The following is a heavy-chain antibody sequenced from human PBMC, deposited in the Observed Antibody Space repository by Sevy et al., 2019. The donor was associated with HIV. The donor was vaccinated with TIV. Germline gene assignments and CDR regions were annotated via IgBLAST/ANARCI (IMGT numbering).Heavy chain of an antibody. CDR1: GGTFSSYA. CDR3: ARARKTGSGSYYRYYYYYGMDV. Sequence: ASVKVSCKASGGTFSSYAISWVRQAPGQGLEWMGGIIPIFGTANYAQKFQGRVTITADESTSTAYMELSSLRSEDTAVYYCARARKTGSGSYYRYYYYYGMDVWGQGTTVTVSS. V-gene: IGHV1-69*13. D-gene: IGHD3-10*01. CDR2: IIPIFGTA. J-gene: IGHJ6*02.